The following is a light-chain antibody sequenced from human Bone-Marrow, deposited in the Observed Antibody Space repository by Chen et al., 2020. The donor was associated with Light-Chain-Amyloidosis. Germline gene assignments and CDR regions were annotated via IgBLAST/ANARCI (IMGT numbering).Light chain of an antibody. CDR3: QSADSSGTYEVI. J-gene: IGLJ2*01. Sequence: SYDLTQPPSVSVSPGQTARITCSGDDLPTKYAYWYQQKPGQAPVLVIHRDTGRPSGSSERFSGSSSGTTATLTISGVQAEDEADYHCQSADSSGTYEVIFGGGTKLTVL. V-gene: IGLV3-25*03. CDR1: DLPTKY. CDR2: RDT.